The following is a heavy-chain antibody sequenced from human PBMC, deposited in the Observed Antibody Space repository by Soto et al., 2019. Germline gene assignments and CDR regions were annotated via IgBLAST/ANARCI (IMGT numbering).Heavy chain of an antibody. D-gene: IGHD1-26*01. V-gene: IGHV3-30-3*01. CDR2: ISYDGSNK. CDR3: ARVLGGSYAFDY. Sequence: QVQLVESGGGVVQPGRSLRLSCAASGLTFSSYAMHWVRQAPGKGLEWVAVISYDGSNKYYADSVKGRFTISRDNSKNTLYLQMNSLRAEDTAVYYCARVLGGSYAFDYWGQGTLVTVSS. CDR1: GLTFSSYA. J-gene: IGHJ4*02.